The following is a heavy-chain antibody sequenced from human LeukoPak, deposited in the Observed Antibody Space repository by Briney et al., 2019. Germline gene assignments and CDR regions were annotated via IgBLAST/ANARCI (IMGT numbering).Heavy chain of an antibody. D-gene: IGHD3-3*01. Sequence: SGGSLRLSCAASGFTFSSYSMNWVRQAPGKGLEWVSSISSSSSYIYYADSVKGRFTISRDNAKNSLYLQMNSLRAEDTAVYYCARGRYVLRFLEWLLTFDYWGRGTLVTVSS. CDR1: GFTFSSYS. CDR2: ISSSSSYI. V-gene: IGHV3-21*01. CDR3: ARGRYVLRFLEWLLTFDY. J-gene: IGHJ4*02.